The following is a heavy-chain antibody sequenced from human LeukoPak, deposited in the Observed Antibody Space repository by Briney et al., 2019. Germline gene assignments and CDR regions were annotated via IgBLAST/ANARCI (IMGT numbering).Heavy chain of an antibody. Sequence: GGSLRLSCAASGFTFSSYWMSWVRQTPGKGLEWVANIKQDGSEKYYVDSVKGRFTISRDNAKNSLYLQMNSLRAEDTAVYYCARDSSGWGSHFDYWGQGTLVTVSS. V-gene: IGHV3-7*01. D-gene: IGHD6-19*01. CDR1: GFTFSSYW. CDR2: IKQDGSEK. J-gene: IGHJ4*02. CDR3: ARDSSGWGSHFDY.